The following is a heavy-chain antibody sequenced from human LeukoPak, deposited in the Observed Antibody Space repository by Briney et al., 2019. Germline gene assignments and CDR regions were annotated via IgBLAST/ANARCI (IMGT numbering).Heavy chain of an antibody. CDR3: ARARTYYYDSSGFDY. J-gene: IGHJ4*02. Sequence: SETLSLTCAVSGGSISSSNWWSWVRQPPGKGLEWIGEIYHSGSTNCNPSLKSRVTISVDKSKNQFSLKLSSVTAADTAVYYCARARTYYYDSSGFDYWGQGTLVTVSS. CDR2: IYHSGST. V-gene: IGHV4-4*02. CDR1: GGSISSSNW. D-gene: IGHD3-22*01.